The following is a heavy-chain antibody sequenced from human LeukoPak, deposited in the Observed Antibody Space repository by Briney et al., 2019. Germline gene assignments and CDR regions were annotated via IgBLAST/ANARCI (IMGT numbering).Heavy chain of an antibody. J-gene: IGHJ5*02. CDR1: GGTFSSYA. D-gene: IGHD2-15*01. CDR2: IIPIFGTA. V-gene: IGHV1-69*06. CDR3: ARDWVLGYCSGGSCPNWFDP. Sequence: ASVKVSCKASGGTFSSYAISWVRQAPGQGLEWMGGIIPIFGTANYAQKFQGRVTITADKSTSTAYMELSSPRSEDTAVYYCARDWVLGYCSGGSCPNWFDPWGQGTLVTVSS.